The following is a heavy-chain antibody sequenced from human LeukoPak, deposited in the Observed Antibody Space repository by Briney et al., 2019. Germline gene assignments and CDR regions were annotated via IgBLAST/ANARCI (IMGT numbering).Heavy chain of an antibody. V-gene: IGHV3-30*18. D-gene: IGHD5-18*01. CDR1: GFTFSNYG. CDR2: ISYDGCNK. J-gene: IGHJ4*02. CDR3: AKGRSLGYSYGLLDY. Sequence: GESLKISCAASGFTFSNYGMHWVRQAPGKGLEWVAVISYDGCNKHYADSVKGRFTISRDNSKNTLYLQMNSLRAEDTAIYYCAKGRSLGYSYGLLDYWGQGTLVTVSS.